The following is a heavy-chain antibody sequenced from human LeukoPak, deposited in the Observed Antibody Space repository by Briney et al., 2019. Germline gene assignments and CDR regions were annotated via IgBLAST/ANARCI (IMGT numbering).Heavy chain of an antibody. CDR1: GGSISSYY. Sequence: SETLSLTCTVSGGSISSYYWSWIRQPPGKGLEWIGYIYYSGSTNYNPSLKSRVTISVDTSKNQFSLKLSSATAADTAVYYCARARGYSGYDPKYYYYYYGMDVWGQGTTVTVSS. D-gene: IGHD5-12*01. J-gene: IGHJ6*02. V-gene: IGHV4-59*01. CDR3: ARARGYSGYDPKYYYYYYGMDV. CDR2: IYYSGST.